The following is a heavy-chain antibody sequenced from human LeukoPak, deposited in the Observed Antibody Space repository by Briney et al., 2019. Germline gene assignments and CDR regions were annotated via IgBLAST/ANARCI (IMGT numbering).Heavy chain of an antibody. Sequence: PSQTLSLTCTVSGGSISSGDYYWSWIRQPPGKGLEWIGYICYSGSTYYNPSLKSRVTISVDTSKNQFSLKLSSVTAADTAVYYCARGGDSSSWFDYWGQGTLVTVSS. CDR3: ARGGDSSSWFDY. J-gene: IGHJ4*02. CDR2: ICYSGST. V-gene: IGHV4-30-4*01. D-gene: IGHD6-13*01. CDR1: GGSISSGDYY.